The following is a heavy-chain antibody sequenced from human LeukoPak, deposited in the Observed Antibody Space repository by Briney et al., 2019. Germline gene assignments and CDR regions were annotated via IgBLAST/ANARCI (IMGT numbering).Heavy chain of an antibody. D-gene: IGHD3-10*01. J-gene: IGHJ4*02. CDR3: AKDPLLWFGFDY. Sequence: GGSLRLSCAASRFTFSSYAMSWVRQAPGKGLEWVSAISGSGGSTYYADSVKGRFTISRDNSKNTLYLQMNSLRAEDTAVYYCAKDPLLWFGFDYWGQGTLVTVSS. CDR2: ISGSGGST. CDR1: RFTFSSYA. V-gene: IGHV3-23*01.